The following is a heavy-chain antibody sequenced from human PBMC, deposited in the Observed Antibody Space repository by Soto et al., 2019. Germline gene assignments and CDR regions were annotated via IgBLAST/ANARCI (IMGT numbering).Heavy chain of an antibody. V-gene: IGHV4-30-2*05. CDR2: IYHSGST. J-gene: IGHJ4*02. D-gene: IGHD3-22*01. CDR1: GGSISSGGYS. CDR3: ARAPTYYYDSSGPKFDY. Sequence: SETLSLTCAVSGGSISSGGYSWSWIRQPPGKGLEWIGYIYHSGSTYYNPSLKSRVTISVDTSKNQFSLKLSSVTAADTAVYYCARAPTYYYDSSGPKFDYWGQGTLVTVSS.